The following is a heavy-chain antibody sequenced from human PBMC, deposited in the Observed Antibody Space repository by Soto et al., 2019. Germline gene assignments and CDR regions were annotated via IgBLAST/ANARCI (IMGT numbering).Heavy chain of an antibody. Sequence: PSETLSLTCTVSGGSISSGGYYWSWIRQHPGKGLEWIGYIYYSGSTYYNPSLKSRVTISVDTSKNQFSLKLSSVTAADTAVYFCARVDESIAAAGPNWFDPWGQGTLVTVSS. V-gene: IGHV4-31*03. CDR1: GGSISSGGYY. J-gene: IGHJ5*02. CDR2: IYYSGST. D-gene: IGHD6-13*01. CDR3: ARVDESIAAAGPNWFDP.